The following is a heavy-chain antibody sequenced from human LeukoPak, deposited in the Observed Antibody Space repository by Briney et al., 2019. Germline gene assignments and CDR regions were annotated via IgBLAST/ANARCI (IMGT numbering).Heavy chain of an antibody. Sequence: PGGSLRLSCADSGFTFSNAWMSWVRQAPGKGLEWASAISGSGGSTYYADSVKGRFTISRDNSKNTLYLQMNSLRAEDTAVYYCANLPFDYWGQGTLVTVSS. V-gene: IGHV3-23*01. CDR2: ISGSGGST. CDR1: GFTFSNAW. J-gene: IGHJ4*02. CDR3: ANLPFDY.